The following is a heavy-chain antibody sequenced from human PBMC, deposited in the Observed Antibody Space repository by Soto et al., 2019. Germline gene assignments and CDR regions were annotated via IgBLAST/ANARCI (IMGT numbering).Heavy chain of an antibody. D-gene: IGHD3-22*01. Sequence: GGSLRLSCAASGFTFSSYAMHWVRQAPGKGLEYVSAISRNGGSTYYANSVKGGFTISRDNSKNTLYLQMGSLRAEDMAVYYCAREGGYDYSGYYFDYWGQGTLVTVSS. CDR3: AREGGYDYSGYYFDY. CDR1: GFTFSSYA. V-gene: IGHV3-64*01. CDR2: ISRNGGST. J-gene: IGHJ4*02.